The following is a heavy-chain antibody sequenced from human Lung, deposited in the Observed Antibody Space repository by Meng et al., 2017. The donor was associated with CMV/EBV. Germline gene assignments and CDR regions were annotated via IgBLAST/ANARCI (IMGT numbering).Heavy chain of an antibody. Sequence: SXTXSLXCTVSGGSISSYYWRWIRQPPGKGLEWIGYIYYSGSTNYNPSLKSRVTILVDTSKNQFSLKLSSVTAADTAVYYCARAGTGQIVINFDYWGQGTXVTVSS. CDR1: GGSISSYY. CDR2: IYYSGST. J-gene: IGHJ4*02. CDR3: ARAGTGQIVINFDY. V-gene: IGHV4-59*01. D-gene: IGHD3-22*01.